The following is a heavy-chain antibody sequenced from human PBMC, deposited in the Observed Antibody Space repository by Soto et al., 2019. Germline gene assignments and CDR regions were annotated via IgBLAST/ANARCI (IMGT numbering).Heavy chain of an antibody. V-gene: IGHV1-46*01. CDR1: VYTFTSYY. J-gene: IGHJ4*02. CDR2: INPSGGST. D-gene: IGHD3-9*01. Sequence: ASVKVSCKASVYTFTSYYIHWVRQAPGQGLEWMGIINPSGGSTSYAQKFQGRVTMTRDTSTSTVYMELSSLRSEDTAVYYCARQPRILTGYSGHFDYWGQGTLVTVSS. CDR3: ARQPRILTGYSGHFDY.